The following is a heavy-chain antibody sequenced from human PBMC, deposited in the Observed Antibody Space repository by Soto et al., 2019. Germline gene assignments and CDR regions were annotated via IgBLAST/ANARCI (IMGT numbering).Heavy chain of an antibody. CDR2: ISGSGEKI. J-gene: IGHJ4*02. Sequence: GGSLRLSCAASGFTFNNYAMSWVRQAPGKGLEWVSYISGSGEKIHYLDSVRGRFTISRDNSKNTLYLQMNSLRVEDTALYYCAKEFDRGTRDYWGQGTLVTVSS. CDR3: AKEFDRGTRDY. V-gene: IGHV3-23*01. D-gene: IGHD3-16*01. CDR1: GFTFNNYA.